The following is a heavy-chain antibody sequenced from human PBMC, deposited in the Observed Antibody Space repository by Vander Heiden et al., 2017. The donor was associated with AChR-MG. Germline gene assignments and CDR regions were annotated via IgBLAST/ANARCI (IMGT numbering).Heavy chain of an antibody. Sequence: EVQLVESGGGLVQPGRSLRLSCAASGFTFDDYGMHWVRQAPGKGLEWVSGISWNSRTIGYADSVKGRFTISRDNAKNSLYLKMNSLRAEDTALYYCAKSGRATFDNWGQGTLVTVSS. V-gene: IGHV3-9*01. CDR1: GFTFDDYG. D-gene: IGHD5-12*01. CDR3: AKSGRATFDN. CDR2: ISWNSRTI. J-gene: IGHJ4*02.